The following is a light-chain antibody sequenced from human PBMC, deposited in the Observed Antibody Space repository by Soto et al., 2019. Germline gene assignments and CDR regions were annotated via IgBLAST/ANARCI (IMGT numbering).Light chain of an antibody. V-gene: IGLV2-14*01. J-gene: IGLJ1*01. Sequence: QSVLTQPASVSGTPGQSITISCTGSNSDVGIYDFVSWYQHHPGRAPKLIVSEVSHRPSGVSNRFSGSKSGNTASLTISGLQSEDEADYYCISYTSDDVRYVVGTGTKVTVL. CDR1: NSDVGIYDF. CDR3: ISYTSDDVRYV. CDR2: EVS.